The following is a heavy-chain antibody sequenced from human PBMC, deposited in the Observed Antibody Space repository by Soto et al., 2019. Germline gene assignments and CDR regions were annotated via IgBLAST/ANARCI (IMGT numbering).Heavy chain of an antibody. CDR3: AKSSDGYPYYFDY. Sequence: GSLRLSCAASAFAFSTYAMTWVRQSPGKGLEWVSTINHVGDSSYYTDSVKGRFTISRDNSKNTLYLQMNSLRAEDTAVYYCAKSSDGYPYYFDYWGQGA. V-gene: IGHV3-23*01. CDR1: AFAFSTYA. CDR2: INHVGDSS. D-gene: IGHD3-16*01. J-gene: IGHJ4*02.